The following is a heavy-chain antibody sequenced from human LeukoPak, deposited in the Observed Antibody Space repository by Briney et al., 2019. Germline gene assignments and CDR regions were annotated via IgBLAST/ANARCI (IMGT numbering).Heavy chain of an antibody. J-gene: IGHJ6*02. CDR3: AKDLSSAITSALVLDV. D-gene: IGHD3-22*01. V-gene: IGHV3-21*04. Sequence: GGSLRLSCAASGFTFSSYNINWVRQAPGKGLEWVSSISSSSNYIYYADSVKGRFTISRDNAKNSLYLQMNSLRPEDTALYYCAKDLSSAITSALVLDVWGQGTTVIVSS. CDR1: GFTFSSYN. CDR2: ISSSSNYI.